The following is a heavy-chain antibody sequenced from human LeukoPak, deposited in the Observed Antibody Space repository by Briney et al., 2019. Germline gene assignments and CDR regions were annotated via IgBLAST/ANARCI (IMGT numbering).Heavy chain of an antibody. CDR1: GGSISSSSYY. CDR2: IYYSGST. Sequence: SETLSLTCTVSGGSISSSSYYWGWIRQPPGKGLERIGSIYYSGSTYYNPSLKSRVTISVETSKNQSSLNLSSVTAADTAVYYCARSRDTATVFDYWGQGTLVTVSS. V-gene: IGHV4-39*07. J-gene: IGHJ4*02. CDR3: ARSRDTATVFDY. D-gene: IGHD5-18*01.